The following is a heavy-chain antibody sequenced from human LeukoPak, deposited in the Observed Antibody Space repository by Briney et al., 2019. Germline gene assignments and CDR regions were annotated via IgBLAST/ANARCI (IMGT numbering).Heavy chain of an antibody. J-gene: IGHJ4*02. CDR3: ARGAMIVVVITTFVPFDY. CDR2: INPNSSGT. V-gene: IGHV1-2*02. D-gene: IGHD3-22*01. Sequence: ASEKVSCKASGSTFTGYYMHWVRHAPGQGLEWMGWINPNSSGTNYAQKFQGRVTMTRDTSISTAYMELSRLRSDDTAVYYCARGAMIVVVITTFVPFDYWGQGTLVTVSS. CDR1: GSTFTGYY.